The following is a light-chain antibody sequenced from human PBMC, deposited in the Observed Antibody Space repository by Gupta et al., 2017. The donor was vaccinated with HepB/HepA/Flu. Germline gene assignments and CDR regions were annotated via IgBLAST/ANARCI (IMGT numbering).Light chain of an antibody. V-gene: IGKV3-20*01. J-gene: IGKJ1*01. Sequence: EIVLTQSPGTLSLSPGERATPSCRASQSVSSSYLAWYQQKPGQAPRLLIYGASSRAADIPDRFSGSGSGTDFTLTISRLEPEDFAVYYCQQDGSSPRTFGQGTKVEIK. CDR2: GAS. CDR3: QQDGSSPRT. CDR1: QSVSSSY.